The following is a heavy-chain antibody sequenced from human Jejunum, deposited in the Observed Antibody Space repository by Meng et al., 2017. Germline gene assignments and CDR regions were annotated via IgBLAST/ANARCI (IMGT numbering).Heavy chain of an antibody. J-gene: IGHJ5*02. Sequence: QLQVQESGPGLVKPSETLSLTCNVSGGSINTNTYYWDWILQPPGKGMEWIGSVYYTGRTFYNPSLKSRVTISLDTSKNQFSLNLRSVAAADTAVYYCARAKVTPMGYWFDPWGQGTLVTVSS. CDR2: VYYTGRT. V-gene: IGHV4-39*01. CDR1: GGSINTNTYY. D-gene: IGHD2-21*02. CDR3: ARAKVTPMGYWFDP.